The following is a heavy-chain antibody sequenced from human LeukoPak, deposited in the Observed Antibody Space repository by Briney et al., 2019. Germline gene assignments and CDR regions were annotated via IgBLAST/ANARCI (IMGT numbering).Heavy chain of an antibody. D-gene: IGHD5-24*01. J-gene: IGHJ4*02. CDR1: GFTFRNHA. CDR3: AKSGYNRFDY. V-gene: IGHV3-23*01. CDR2: ISGSGSGGST. Sequence: GGSLRLSCAASGFTFRNHAIHWVRQAPGKGLEWVSSISGSGSGGSTYYADSVKGRFTISRDNSKNTLYLQMNSLRAEDTAVYYCAKSGYNRFDYWGQGTLVTVSS.